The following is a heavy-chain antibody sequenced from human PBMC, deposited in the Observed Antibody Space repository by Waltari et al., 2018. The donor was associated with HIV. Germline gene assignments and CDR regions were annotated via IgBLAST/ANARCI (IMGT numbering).Heavy chain of an antibody. CDR3: AALRVANYNYYAMDV. CDR2: LYTSGST. J-gene: IGHJ6*02. CDR1: GDSIRAFS. V-gene: IGHV4-4*07. D-gene: IGHD2-15*01. Sequence: QVQLQASGPRLLKPSETLSLTCTFSGDSIRAFSWSWIRQPAGKGLEWIGRLYTSGSTSYNPSLESRVTMSLDTTKNQFSLRLTYVTAADSAVYYCAALRVANYNYYAMDVWGQGTTVTVSS.